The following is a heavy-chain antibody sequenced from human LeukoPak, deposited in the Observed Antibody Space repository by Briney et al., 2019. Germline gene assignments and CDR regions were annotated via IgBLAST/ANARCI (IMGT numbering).Heavy chain of an antibody. CDR2: MNPNSGNT. V-gene: IGHV1-8*01. J-gene: IGHJ4*02. CDR1: GYTFTSYD. Sequence: ASVKVSCKASGYTFTSYDINWVRQATGQGLEWMGWMNPNSGNTGYAQKFQGRVTMTKNTSISTAYMELSSLRSEDTAVYYCARENYGDYGFDYWGQGTLVTVSS. CDR3: ARENYGDYGFDY. D-gene: IGHD4-17*01.